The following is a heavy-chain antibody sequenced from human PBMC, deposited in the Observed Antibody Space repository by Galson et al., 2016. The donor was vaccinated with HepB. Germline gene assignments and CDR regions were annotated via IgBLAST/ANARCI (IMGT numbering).Heavy chain of an antibody. CDR2: IIPIYGRS. J-gene: IGHJ2*01. CDR3: ARDRVVCDRDCSTSGYFDL. CDR1: GGTFSNYA. V-gene: IGHV1-69*01. D-gene: IGHD2-21*02. Sequence: KVSCTASGGTFSNYAISWVRQAPGQGLEWMGGIIPIYGRSTHAQKSQARVTITADESTRIAYMEVSRLKSEDTAVYYCARDRVVCDRDCSTSGYFDLWGGGTLVTVSS.